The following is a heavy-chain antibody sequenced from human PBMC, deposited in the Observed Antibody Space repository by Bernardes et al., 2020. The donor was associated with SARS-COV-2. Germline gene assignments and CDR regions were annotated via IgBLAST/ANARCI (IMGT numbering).Heavy chain of an antibody. V-gene: IGHV3-74*01. CDR2: INTDGRRT. J-gene: IGHJ4*02. Sequence: LRLSCAASGFTFSSAWMHWVRQAPGAGLIWVARINTDGRRTTYADSVKGRFTISRDNGKNALYLQMNSLRAEVTAIYYCAKDLSWNQVDYWGQGTLVTVSS. CDR3: AKDLSWNQVDY. D-gene: IGHD1-1*01. CDR1: GFTFSSAW.